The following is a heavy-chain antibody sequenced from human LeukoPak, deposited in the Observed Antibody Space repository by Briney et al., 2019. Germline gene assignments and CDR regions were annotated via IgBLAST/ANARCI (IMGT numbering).Heavy chain of an antibody. CDR1: GGSISSSSYY. CDR2: IYYSGST. CDR3: ARSALNFDY. J-gene: IGHJ4*02. V-gene: IGHV4-39*06. Sequence: SETLSLTCTVSGGSISSSSYYWGWIRQPPGKGLEWIGSIYYSGSTYYNPFLKSRVSISVDTCKDQCALKLSSVTAAGTAVYYCARSALNFDYWGEGTLVTVS.